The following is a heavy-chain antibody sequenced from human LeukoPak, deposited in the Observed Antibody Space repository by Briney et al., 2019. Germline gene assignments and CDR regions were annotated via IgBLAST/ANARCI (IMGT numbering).Heavy chain of an antibody. CDR2: INAGNGNT. Sequence: ASVKVSCKASGGTFSSYAISWVRQAPGQRLEWMGWINAGNGNTKYSQKFQGRVTITRDTSTSTAYMELSSLRSEDTAVYYCARALRYPNWFDPWGQGTLVTVSS. CDR1: GGTFSSYA. V-gene: IGHV1-3*01. CDR3: ARALRYPNWFDP. D-gene: IGHD1-1*01. J-gene: IGHJ5*02.